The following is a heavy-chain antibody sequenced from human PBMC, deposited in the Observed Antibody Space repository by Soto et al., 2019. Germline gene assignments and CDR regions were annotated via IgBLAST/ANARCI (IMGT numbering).Heavy chain of an antibody. D-gene: IGHD5-12*01. Sequence: SVPCAISGDNVSSKSAAWNWIRPSPSRGLEWLGRTYYRSKWYNDYAVSVKSRITINPDTSKNQFSLQLNSVTPEDTAVYYCARDLQRGYYYGMDVWGQGATVNVS. J-gene: IGHJ6*02. CDR1: GDNVSSKSAA. V-gene: IGHV6-1*01. CDR3: ARDLQRGYYYGMDV. CDR2: TYYRSKWYN.